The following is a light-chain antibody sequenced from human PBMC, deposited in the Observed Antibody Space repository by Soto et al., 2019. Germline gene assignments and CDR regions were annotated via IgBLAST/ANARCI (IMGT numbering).Light chain of an antibody. CDR2: VAS. CDR3: QQSYSNPYT. V-gene: IGKV1-39*01. J-gene: IGKJ2*01. CDR1: QSISSY. Sequence: DIQMTQSPSALSASVGDRVTITCRTSQSISSYLNWYQQNPGKAPKLLISVASSLQGGVPSRFSGSGSGTEFTLTLSSLQPEDFATYYCQQSYSNPYTFGQGTKLQIK.